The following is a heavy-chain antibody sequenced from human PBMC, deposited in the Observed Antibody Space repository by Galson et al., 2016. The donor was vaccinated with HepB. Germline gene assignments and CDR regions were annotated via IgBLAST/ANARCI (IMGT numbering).Heavy chain of an antibody. J-gene: IGHJ4*02. D-gene: IGHD2-21*01. CDR1: GFTFNTYA. Sequence: SLRLSCAASGFTFNTYAMSWVRQAPGKGLEWVSAISNSGSTTYYADSVEGRFAISRDNSKNTLYLQMNSLRVEDTALYYCAKEFVATGAVVGDYWGQGTLVTVSS. V-gene: IGHV3-23*01. CDR2: ISNSGSTT. CDR3: AKEFVATGAVVGDY.